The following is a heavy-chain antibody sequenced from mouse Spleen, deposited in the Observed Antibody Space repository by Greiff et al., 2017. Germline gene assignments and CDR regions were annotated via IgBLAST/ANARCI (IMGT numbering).Heavy chain of an antibody. CDR2: IYPGNSDT. V-gene: IGHV1-5*01. Sequence: VQLQQSGTVLARPGASVKMSCKTSGYTFTSYWMHWVKQRPGQGLEWIGAIYPGNSDTSYNQKFKGKAKLTAVTSASTAYMELSSLTNEDSAVYYCTRLGITTVVAKDYWGQGTTLTVSS. J-gene: IGHJ2*01. CDR1: GYTFTSYW. D-gene: IGHD1-1*01. CDR3: TRLGITTVVAKDY.